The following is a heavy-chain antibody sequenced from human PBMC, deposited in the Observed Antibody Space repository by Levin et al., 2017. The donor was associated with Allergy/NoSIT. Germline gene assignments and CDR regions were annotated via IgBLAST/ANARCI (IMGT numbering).Heavy chain of an antibody. CDR1: GYSFTSYW. CDR3: ARRDSDGSNSFDY. D-gene: IGHD4-23*01. V-gene: IGHV5-51*01. CDR2: IFPSDSDT. J-gene: IGHJ4*02. Sequence: GESLKISCQASGYSFTSYWFGWVRQRPGKGLEWMGLIFPSDSDTRVSPSFQGQIIMSVDKSTSTAYLQWSSLKASESAMYYCARRDSDGSNSFDYWGQGTLVTVSS.